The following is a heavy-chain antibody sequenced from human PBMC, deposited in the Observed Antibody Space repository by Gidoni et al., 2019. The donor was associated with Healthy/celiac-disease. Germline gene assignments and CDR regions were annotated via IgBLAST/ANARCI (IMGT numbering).Heavy chain of an antibody. Sequence: QVQLQESGPGLVKPSQTLSLPCTVSGGSIRSGGYYWSWIRQHPGKGLEWSGYIYNSGSTYYNPSLKRRVTISVDTAKNQFSLKLSSVTAADTAVYYCARVAAAGTAPEYRAFDIWGQGTMVTVSS. CDR3: ARVAAAGTAPEYRAFDI. CDR1: GGSIRSGGYY. V-gene: IGHV4-31*03. CDR2: IYNSGST. D-gene: IGHD6-13*01. J-gene: IGHJ3*02.